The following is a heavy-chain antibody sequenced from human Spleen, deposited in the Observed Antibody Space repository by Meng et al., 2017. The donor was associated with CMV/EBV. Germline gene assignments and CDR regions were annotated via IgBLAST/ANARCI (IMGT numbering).Heavy chain of an antibody. CDR2: INSDGSST. D-gene: IGHD2-2*01. V-gene: IGHV3-74*01. CDR3: ARDMVVSPPALISFSYYAMDV. CDR1: GFTFSSYW. J-gene: IGHJ6*02. Sequence: GESLKIPCAASGFTFSSYWLHWVRQAPGKGLVWVSRINSDGSSTSYADSVKGRFTISRDNAKNTLYLQMSSLRPDDTAVFHCARDMVVSPPALISFSYYAMDVWGQGTTVTVSS.